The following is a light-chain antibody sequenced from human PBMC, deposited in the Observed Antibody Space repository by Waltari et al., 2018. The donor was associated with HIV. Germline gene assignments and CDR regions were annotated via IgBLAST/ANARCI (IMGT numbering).Light chain of an antibody. J-gene: IGLJ2*01. Sequence: QPVVTQESSLTVSPGGTVILTCASSAGVVTRGPCPHWFQLRPGQAPKGLIFDSTNRDPWTRARVAGSFLGGKAALTLTGAQPEDEAAYYCLLSFDGTLVFGGGT. CDR2: DST. V-gene: IGLV7-46*01. CDR3: LLSFDGTLV. CDR1: AGVVTRGPC.